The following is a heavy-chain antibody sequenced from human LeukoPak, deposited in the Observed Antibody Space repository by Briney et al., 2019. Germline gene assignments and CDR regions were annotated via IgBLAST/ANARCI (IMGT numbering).Heavy chain of an antibody. CDR1: GGSISSSSYY. CDR3: ARRRYSSSSEDY. D-gene: IGHD6-6*01. V-gene: IGHV4-39*01. J-gene: IGHJ4*02. CDR2: IYYSGST. Sequence: PSETLSLTCTVSGGSISSSSYYWGWIRQPPGKGLGWIGSIYYSGSTYYNPSLKSRVTISVDTSKNQFSLKLSSVTAADTAVYYCARRRYSSSSEDYWGQGTLVTVSS.